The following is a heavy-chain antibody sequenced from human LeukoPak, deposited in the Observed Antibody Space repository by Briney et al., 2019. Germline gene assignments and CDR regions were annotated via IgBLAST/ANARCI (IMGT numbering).Heavy chain of an antibody. CDR2: IRYDGTNK. J-gene: IGHJ6*03. Sequence: GGPLRLSCAASGFPLISDGMHWVLQAPGKGLNRAANIRYDGTNKYYADSVKGRFTISRDNSKNTLYLQMNSLRAEDTAVYYCARDRTGQQLISRKEYYYMDVWGKGTTVTISS. CDR3: ARDRTGQQLISRKEYYYMDV. D-gene: IGHD4-11*01. CDR1: GFPLISDG. V-gene: IGHV3-30*02.